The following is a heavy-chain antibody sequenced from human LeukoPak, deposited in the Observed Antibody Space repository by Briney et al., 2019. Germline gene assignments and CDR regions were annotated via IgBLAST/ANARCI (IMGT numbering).Heavy chain of an antibody. CDR1: GGSFSGYY. Sequence: PSETLSLTCAVYGGSFSGYYWSWIRQPPGKGLEWIGEINHSGSTNYNPSLKSRVTISVDTSKNQFSLKLSSVTAADTAVYYCARAPDQEPAATRYYGMDVWGQGTTVTVSS. CDR3: ARAPDQEPAATRYYGMDV. J-gene: IGHJ6*02. D-gene: IGHD2-2*01. CDR2: INHSGST. V-gene: IGHV4-34*01.